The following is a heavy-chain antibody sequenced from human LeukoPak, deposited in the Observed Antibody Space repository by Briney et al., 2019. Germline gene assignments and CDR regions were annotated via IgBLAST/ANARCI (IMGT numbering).Heavy chain of an antibody. Sequence: GGSLRLSCAASGFIFSTYGMHWVRQAPGKGLEWVAVISYDGGNYDGGNKYYADSVKGRFTISRDNSKNTLYLQMNSLRVEDTAVYYCAKVFSTGWANDVFDIWGQGTKVTVSS. CDR2: ISYDGGNYDGGNK. J-gene: IGHJ3*02. V-gene: IGHV3-30*18. CDR3: AKVFSTGWANDVFDI. D-gene: IGHD6-19*01. CDR1: GFIFSTYG.